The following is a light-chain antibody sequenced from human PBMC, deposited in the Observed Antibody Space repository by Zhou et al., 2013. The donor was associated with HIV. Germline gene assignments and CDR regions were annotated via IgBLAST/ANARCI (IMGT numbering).Light chain of an antibody. CDR3: QQYNNWPPMYT. CDR2: GAS. V-gene: IGKV3-15*01. Sequence: EIVMMQSPDTLSVLPGDRATLSCRASQSLNGDLAWYQQKPGQAPRLLISGASTRATGIPVRFSGSGSGTEFTLTISSMQSEDFAVYYCQQYNNWPPMYTFGQGPGWRS. J-gene: IGKJ2*01. CDR1: QSLNGD.